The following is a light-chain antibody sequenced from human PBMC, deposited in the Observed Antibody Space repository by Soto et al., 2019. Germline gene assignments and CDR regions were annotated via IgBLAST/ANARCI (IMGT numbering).Light chain of an antibody. CDR1: QSVNTQ. Sequence: IVLTQSPGTLSLSPGERATLSCRASQSVNTQLAWYQQKPGQAPRLIIHGASSRATGIPARFSGSGSGTDFTLTISSLEPDDFAVYYCQQRADWPITFGQGTRLEIK. V-gene: IGKV3-11*01. CDR2: GAS. CDR3: QQRADWPIT. J-gene: IGKJ5*01.